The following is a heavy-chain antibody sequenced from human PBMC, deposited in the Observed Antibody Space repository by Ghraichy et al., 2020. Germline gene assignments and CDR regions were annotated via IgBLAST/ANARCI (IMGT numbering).Heavy chain of an antibody. J-gene: IGHJ4*02. CDR2: IYYSGST. Sequence: SETLSLTCTVSGGSISSYYWSWIRQPPGKGLEWIGYIYYSGSTNYNPSLKSRVTISVDTSKNQFSLKLSSVTAADTAVYYCARGGEVVVAATPHFDYWGQGTLVTVSS. CDR1: GGSISSYY. V-gene: IGHV4-59*01. CDR3: ARGGEVVVAATPHFDY. D-gene: IGHD2-15*01.